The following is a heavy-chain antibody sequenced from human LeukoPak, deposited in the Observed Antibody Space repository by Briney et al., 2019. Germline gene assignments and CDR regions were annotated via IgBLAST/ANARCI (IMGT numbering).Heavy chain of an antibody. Sequence: PSETLSLTCTVSGGSISSYYWSWIRQPPGKGLEWIGYIYYSGSTNYNPSLKSRGTISVDTSKNQFSLKLSSVTAADTAVYYCASVTRRGRYYMDVWGKGTTVTVSS. CDR1: GGSISSYY. D-gene: IGHD3-3*01. CDR3: ASVTRRGRYYMDV. V-gene: IGHV4-59*01. CDR2: IYYSGST. J-gene: IGHJ6*03.